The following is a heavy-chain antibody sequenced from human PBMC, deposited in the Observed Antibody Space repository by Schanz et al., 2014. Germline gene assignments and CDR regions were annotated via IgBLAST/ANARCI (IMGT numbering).Heavy chain of an antibody. Sequence: VQLVESGGGLVQPGGSLRLSCAASGFTFNSYAFHWVRQAPGKGLEWVALISYDGNTKYYADSVKGRFTISRDNSKNTLYLQMNSLRAEDTAVYYCAKDVDFWSGYYLDYWGQGTLVTVSS. V-gene: IGHV3-30-3*01. J-gene: IGHJ4*02. D-gene: IGHD3-3*01. CDR3: AKDVDFWSGYYLDY. CDR1: GFTFNSYA. CDR2: ISYDGNTK.